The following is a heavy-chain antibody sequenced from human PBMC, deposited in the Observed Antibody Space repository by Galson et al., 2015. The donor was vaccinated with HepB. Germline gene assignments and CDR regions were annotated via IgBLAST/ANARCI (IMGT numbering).Heavy chain of an antibody. CDR1: GFTFSDYY. V-gene: IGHV3-11*01. J-gene: IGHJ5*02. CDR3: ARERHTYFFGEVGSPFDP. CDR2: ISSSGSTI. D-gene: IGHD3-10*01. Sequence: SLRLSCAASGFTFSDYYMSWIRQAPGKGLEWVSYISSSGSTIYYADSVKGRFTISRDNAKNSLYLQMNSLRAEDTAVYYCARERHTYFFGEVGSPFDPWGQGTLVTVPS.